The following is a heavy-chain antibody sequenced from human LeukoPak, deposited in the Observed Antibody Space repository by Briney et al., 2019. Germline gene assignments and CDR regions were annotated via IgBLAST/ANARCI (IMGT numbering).Heavy chain of an antibody. CDR1: GYTFTSYY. V-gene: IGHV1-46*01. D-gene: IGHD3-10*01. J-gene: IGHJ6*03. Sequence: GASVKVSCKASGYTFTSYYIHWVRQAPGQGLEWMGIINPSGGSTSYAQKFQGRVTMTRDMSTSTAYMELRSLRSDDTAVYYCARDSPGSLLREYYYYYMDVWGKGTTVTISS. CDR2: INPSGGST. CDR3: ARDSPGSLLREYYYYYMDV.